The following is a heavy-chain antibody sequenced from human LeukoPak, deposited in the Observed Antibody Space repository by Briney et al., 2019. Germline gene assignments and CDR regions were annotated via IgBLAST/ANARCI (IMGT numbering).Heavy chain of an antibody. V-gene: IGHV3-23*01. CDR1: GFTFISYA. CDR2: ISGSGGST. D-gene: IGHD7-27*01. CDR3: ARSRNWGNDYFDY. J-gene: IGHJ4*02. Sequence: PGGSLRLSCAASGFTFISYAMSWVRQAPVKGLEWVSIISGSGGSTYYADSVKGRFTISRDNAKNSLYLQMNSLRAEDTAVYYCARSRNWGNDYFDYWGQGTLVTVSS.